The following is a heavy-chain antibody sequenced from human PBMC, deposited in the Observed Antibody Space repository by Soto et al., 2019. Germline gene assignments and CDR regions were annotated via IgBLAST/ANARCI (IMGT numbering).Heavy chain of an antibody. J-gene: IGHJ4*02. CDR3: ARDLVAEDWNYYGSGSGFDY. D-gene: IGHD3-10*01. V-gene: IGHV4-31*03. CDR1: GGSISSGGCY. CDR2: IYYSGST. Sequence: QVQLQESGPGRVKPSQTLSLTCTVSGGSISSGGCYWSWIRQHPGKGLEWIGYIYYSGSTYYNPSLKSRVTISVDTSKNQFSLKLSSVTAADTAVYYCARDLVAEDWNYYGSGSGFDYWGQGTLVTVSS.